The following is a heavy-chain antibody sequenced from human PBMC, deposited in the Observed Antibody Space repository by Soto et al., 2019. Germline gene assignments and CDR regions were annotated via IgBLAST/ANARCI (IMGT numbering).Heavy chain of an antibody. V-gene: IGHV4-61*01. CDR2: IYYSGST. CDR1: GGSVSSGSYY. Sequence: SETLSLTCTVSGGSVSSGSYYWSWIRQPPGKGLEWIGYIYYSGSTNYNPSLKSRVTISVGTSKNQFSLKLSSVTAADTAVYYCARLIGIAAAGWFDPWGQGTLVTVSS. D-gene: IGHD6-13*01. J-gene: IGHJ5*02. CDR3: ARLIGIAAAGWFDP.